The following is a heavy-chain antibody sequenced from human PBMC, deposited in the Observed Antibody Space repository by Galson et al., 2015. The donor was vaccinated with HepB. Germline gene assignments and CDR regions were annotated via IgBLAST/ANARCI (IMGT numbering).Heavy chain of an antibody. J-gene: IGHJ4*02. D-gene: IGHD2-2*01. CDR3: TRSAPYCRRSSCYFFEY. V-gene: IGHV3-33*01. CDR2: IWYDGSNK. CDR1: GFTFSDDA. Sequence: SLRLSCAASGFTFSDDAMHWVRQARGKGLEWVAVIWYDGSNKYYADSVEGRFTVSRDDSKNTLYLQMNSLGAGDTAVYYCTRSAPYCRRSSCYFFEYWGQGTLVTVSS.